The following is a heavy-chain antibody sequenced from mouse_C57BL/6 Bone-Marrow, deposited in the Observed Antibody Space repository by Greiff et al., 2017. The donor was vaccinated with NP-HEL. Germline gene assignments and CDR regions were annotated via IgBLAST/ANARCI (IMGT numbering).Heavy chain of an antibody. CDR1: GYTFTSYW. D-gene: IGHD1-1*01. CDR2: INPSSGYT. Sequence: QVQLQQSGAELAKPGASGTGSCKASGYTFTSYWMHWVKQRPGQGLEWIGYINPSSGYTSYNQKFKDKATLTADKSSSTAYMQLSSLTYEDSAVYYCASSDYYGSSYEGYWYFDVWGTGTTVTVSS. V-gene: IGHV1-7*01. J-gene: IGHJ1*03. CDR3: ASSDYYGSSYEGYWYFDV.